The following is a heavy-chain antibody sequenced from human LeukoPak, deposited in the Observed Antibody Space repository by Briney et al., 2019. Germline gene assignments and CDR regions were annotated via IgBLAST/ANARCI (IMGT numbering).Heavy chain of an antibody. D-gene: IGHD3-16*01. J-gene: IGHJ4*02. CDR2: MYTGGTT. CDR1: GFTVSGTP. CDR3: AEHEATSGGGLAS. V-gene: IGHV3-53*01. Sequence: GGSLRLSCAASGFTVSGTPMSWVRQAPGKGLEWVSAMYTGGTTYYADSVMGRFTVSRDHSRNTVFLHMNSLRVDNSALYYCAEHEATSGGGLASWGQGTLVTVSS.